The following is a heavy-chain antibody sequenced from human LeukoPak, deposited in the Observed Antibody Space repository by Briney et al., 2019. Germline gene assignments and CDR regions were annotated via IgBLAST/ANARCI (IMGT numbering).Heavy chain of an antibody. CDR3: VTPRSWELSDMAV. D-gene: IGHD1-26*01. J-gene: IGHJ6*03. CDR1: GYSITTKYY. CDR2: VYHNGET. Sequence: SETLSLTCTGSGYSITTKYYWAWIRQSPGTGLEWIGSVYHNGETYYNPSLKSRVIISVDTSKNEFSLRLTSVTAADTAVYYCVTPRSWELSDMAVWGKGTTVIVSS. V-gene: IGHV4-38-2*02.